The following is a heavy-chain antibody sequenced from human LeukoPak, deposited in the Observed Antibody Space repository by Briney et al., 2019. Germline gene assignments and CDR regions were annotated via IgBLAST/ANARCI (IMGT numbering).Heavy chain of an antibody. D-gene: IGHD2-2*01. V-gene: IGHV3-9*01. J-gene: IGHJ4*02. CDR1: GFSFDDYA. CDR2: ISWNSGNI. Sequence: QPGRSLRLSCAASGFSFDDYAMHWVRQAPGKGLEWVSGISWNSGNINYADSVKGRFTISRDNAKNSLYLQMNSLRAEDTALYYCTKTNGYCSSISCPFDYWGQGTLVTVSS. CDR3: TKTNGYCSSISCPFDY.